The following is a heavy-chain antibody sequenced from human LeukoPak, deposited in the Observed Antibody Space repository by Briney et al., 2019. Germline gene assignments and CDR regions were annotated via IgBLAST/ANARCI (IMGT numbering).Heavy chain of an antibody. D-gene: IGHD6-19*01. CDR2: INPNSGGT. J-gene: IGHJ4*02. Sequence: ASVKVSCKASGYTFTGYYMHWVRPVPGQGLEWMGWINPNSGGTNYAQKFQGRVTMTRDTSISTAYMELSRLRSDDTAVYYCARWRHSGWYGDYWGQGTLVTVSS. V-gene: IGHV1-2*02. CDR3: ARWRHSGWYGDY. CDR1: GYTFTGYY.